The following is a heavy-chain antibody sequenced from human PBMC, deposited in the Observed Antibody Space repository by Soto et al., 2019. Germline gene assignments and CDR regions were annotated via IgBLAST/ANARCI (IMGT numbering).Heavy chain of an antibody. D-gene: IGHD3-22*01. CDR3: VRPDIPSRSSGWAYAFDI. Sequence: PGESLKISCKASGYIFNIYWIGWVRQMPGKGLEWMGVIYPGDSDTRYSPSFQGQVSISVDKSISTAYLRWSSLKASDTAIYYCVRPDIPSRSSGWAYAFDIWGQETQVTISS. CDR2: IYPGDSDT. J-gene: IGHJ4*02. CDR1: GYIFNIYW. V-gene: IGHV5-51*01.